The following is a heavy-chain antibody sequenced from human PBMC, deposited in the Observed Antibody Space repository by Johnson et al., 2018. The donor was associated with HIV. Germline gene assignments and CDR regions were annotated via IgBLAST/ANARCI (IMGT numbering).Heavy chain of an antibody. CDR2: ISYDGSNK. V-gene: IGHV3-30*04. CDR3: ALGGSWYAFDI. CDR1: GFTFSSYA. D-gene: IGHD2-15*01. J-gene: IGHJ3*02. Sequence: VQLVESGGALVQPGGSLRLSCTASGFTFSSYAMHWVRQAPGKGLEWVAVISYDGSNKYYADSVKGRFTISRDNSKNTLYLQMNSLRAEDTAVYYCALGGSWYAFDIWGQGTMVTVSS.